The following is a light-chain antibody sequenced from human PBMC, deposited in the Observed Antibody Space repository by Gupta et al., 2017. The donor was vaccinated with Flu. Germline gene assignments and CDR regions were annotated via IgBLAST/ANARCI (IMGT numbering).Light chain of an antibody. CDR2: RNN. Sequence: QSVLTQPPSASGTPGQRVTISCSGSSSNIGSNYLYWSPRLPGTAPKLLSYRNNQRPSGVPDRFSGSKSGTSASLAIXGXRSEDEXDYYWAAWDASMSSLVFGGGTKLTVL. J-gene: IGLJ2*01. V-gene: IGLV1-47*01. CDR1: SSNIGSNY. CDR3: AAWDASMSSLV.